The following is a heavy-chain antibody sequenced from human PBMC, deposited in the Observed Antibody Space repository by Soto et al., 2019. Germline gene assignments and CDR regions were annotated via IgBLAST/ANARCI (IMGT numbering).Heavy chain of an antibody. CDR1: AISFNTYG. J-gene: IGHJ5*02. CDR2: VTVTGGST. CDR3: ARQQSPEGWFDP. V-gene: IGHV3-23*01. D-gene: IGHD1-1*01. Sequence: GGSLRLSCAASAISFNTYGVTWVRQAPGKGLEWVSTVTVTGGSTYYADSVKGRFTISRDRSNYTVSLLLNSLRVEDTAIYYCARQQSPEGWFDPWGQGTLVTV.